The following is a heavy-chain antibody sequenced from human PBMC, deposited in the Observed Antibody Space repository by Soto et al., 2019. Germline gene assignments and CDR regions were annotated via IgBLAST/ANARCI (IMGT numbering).Heavy chain of an antibody. CDR1: GLTVSSNY. CDR3: ARDRHYYYGMDV. J-gene: IGHJ6*02. V-gene: IGHV3-53*01. CDR2: IYSDGST. Sequence: ESGGGLIQPGGSLRLSCAASGLTVSSNYMTWVRQAPGKGLEWVSVIYSDGSTYYADSVKGRFTISRDNSKNTLYLQMNSLRAEDTAVYYCARDRHYYYGMDVWGQGTTVTVSS.